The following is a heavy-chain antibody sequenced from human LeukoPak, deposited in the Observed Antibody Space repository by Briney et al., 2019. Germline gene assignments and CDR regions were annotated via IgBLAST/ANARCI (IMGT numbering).Heavy chain of an antibody. CDR2: IYHSGST. Sequence: SSETLSPTCAVSGGSISSGGYSWSWIRQPPGKGLEWIGYIYHSGSTYYNPSLKSRVTISVDRSKNQFSLKLSSVTAADTAVYYCARHYGDYGDHAYYFDYWGQGTLVTVSS. D-gene: IGHD4-17*01. J-gene: IGHJ4*02. V-gene: IGHV4-30-2*01. CDR3: ARHYGDYGDHAYYFDY. CDR1: GGSISSGGYS.